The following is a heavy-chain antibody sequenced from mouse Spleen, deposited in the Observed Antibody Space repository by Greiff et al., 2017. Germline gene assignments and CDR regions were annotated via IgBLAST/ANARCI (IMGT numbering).Heavy chain of an antibody. CDR1: GFTFSAYG. J-gene: IGHJ4*01. V-gene: IGHV5-17*01. Sequence: EVKLVESGGGLVKPGGSLKLSCAASGFTFSAYGMHWVRQAPEKGLEWVAYISSGSSTIYYADTVKGRFTISRDNAKNTLFLQMTSLRSEDTAMYYCAKLGPDYAMDYWGQGTSVTVSS. CDR3: AKLGPDYAMDY. D-gene: IGHD4-1*01. CDR2: ISSGSSTI.